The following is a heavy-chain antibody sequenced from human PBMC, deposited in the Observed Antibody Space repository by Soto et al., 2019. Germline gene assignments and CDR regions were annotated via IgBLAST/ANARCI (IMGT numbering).Heavy chain of an antibody. J-gene: IGHJ4*02. D-gene: IGHD3-22*01. Sequence: PSETLSLTCTVSGGSVSSGSYYWSWIRQPPGKGLEWIGYIYYSGSTKYNPSLKSRVTISVDSSKNQFSLKLDSVTAADTAVYYCARLGGYYQAFDSWGQGTLVTVSS. CDR3: ARLGGYYQAFDS. V-gene: IGHV4-61*01. CDR1: GGSVSSGSYY. CDR2: IYYSGST.